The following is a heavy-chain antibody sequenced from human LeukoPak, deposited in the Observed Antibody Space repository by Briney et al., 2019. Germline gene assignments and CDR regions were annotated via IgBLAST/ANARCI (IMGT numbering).Heavy chain of an antibody. CDR3: AREEVLRVAFDI. CDR1: GFTFSRYG. CDR2: IWYDGTSK. J-gene: IGHJ3*02. Sequence: GGSLRLSCAASGFTFSRYGLHWVRQAPGKGLEWVAVIWYDGTSKYYADSVKGRFTISRDSPKNTLSLQMNSLRAEDTAVYYCAREEVLRVAFDIWGQGTMVTVSS. D-gene: IGHD1-26*01. V-gene: IGHV3-33*01.